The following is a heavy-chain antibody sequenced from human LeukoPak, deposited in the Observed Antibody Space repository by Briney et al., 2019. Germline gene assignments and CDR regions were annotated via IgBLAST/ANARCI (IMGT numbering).Heavy chain of an antibody. D-gene: IGHD6-13*01. CDR1: GGSISSYY. V-gene: IGHV4-59*01. CDR3: ARFRYSSSWNPGHYYGMDV. Sequence: PSETLSLTCTVSGGSISSYYWSWIRQPPGKGLEWFGYIYYSGSTNYNPSLKSRVTISVDTSKNQFSLKLSSVTAADTAVYYCARFRYSSSWNPGHYYGMDVWGQGTTVTVSS. CDR2: IYYSGST. J-gene: IGHJ6*02.